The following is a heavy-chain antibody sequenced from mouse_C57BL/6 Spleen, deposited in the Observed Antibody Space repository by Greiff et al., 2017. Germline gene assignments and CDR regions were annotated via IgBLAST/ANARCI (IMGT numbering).Heavy chain of an antibody. V-gene: IGHV5-6*01. CDR1: GFTFSSYG. D-gene: IGHD2-4*01. J-gene: IGHJ3*01. CDR2: ISSGGSYT. Sequence: EVMLVESGGDLVKPGGSLKLSCAASGFTFSSYGMSWVRQTPDKRLEWVATISSGGSYTYYPDSVKGRFTISRDNAKNTLYLQMSSLKSEDTAMYYCAGHAGYDYTWFAYWGQGTLVTVSA. CDR3: AGHAGYDYTWFAY.